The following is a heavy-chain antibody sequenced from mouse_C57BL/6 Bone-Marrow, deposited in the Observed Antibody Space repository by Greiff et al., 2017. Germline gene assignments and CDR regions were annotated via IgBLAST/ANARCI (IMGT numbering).Heavy chain of an antibody. CDR1: GYTFTSYW. CDR2: IDPSDSET. V-gene: IGHV1-52*01. Sequence: QVQLKQPGAELVRPGSSVKLSCKASGYTFTSYWMHWVKQRPIQGLEWIGNIDPSDSETHYNQKFKDKATLTVDTSSSTAYMQLSSLTSEGSAVYYCAREYYGSSYAMDYWGQGTSVTVSS. CDR3: AREYYGSSYAMDY. D-gene: IGHD1-1*01. J-gene: IGHJ4*01.